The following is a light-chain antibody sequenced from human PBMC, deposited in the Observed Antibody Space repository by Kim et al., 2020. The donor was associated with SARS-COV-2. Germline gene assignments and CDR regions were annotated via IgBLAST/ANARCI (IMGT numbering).Light chain of an antibody. CDR1: SSDVGSSNV. CDR2: EAT. J-gene: IGLJ1*01. CDR3: CSSVGTSGYV. V-gene: IGLV2-23*01. Sequence: GQSITISCTGTSSDVGSSNVVSWYQQYPGKGPKLMIYEATKRPSGVSDRFSGSKSGNTASLTISGLQAEDEADYYCCSSVGTSGYVFGIGTKVTVL.